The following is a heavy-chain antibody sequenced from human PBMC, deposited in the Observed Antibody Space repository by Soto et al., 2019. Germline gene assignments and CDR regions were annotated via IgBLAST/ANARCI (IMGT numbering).Heavy chain of an antibody. Sequence: ASVKVSCKASGYTFTGYYMHWVRQAPGQGLEWMGWINPNSGGTNYAQKFQGRVTMTRDTSISTAYMELSRLRSDDTAVYYCARGGTYYDFWSGYSHWFDPWGQGXLVTVYS. V-gene: IGHV1-2*02. CDR2: INPNSGGT. D-gene: IGHD3-3*01. J-gene: IGHJ5*02. CDR1: GYTFTGYY. CDR3: ARGGTYYDFWSGYSHWFDP.